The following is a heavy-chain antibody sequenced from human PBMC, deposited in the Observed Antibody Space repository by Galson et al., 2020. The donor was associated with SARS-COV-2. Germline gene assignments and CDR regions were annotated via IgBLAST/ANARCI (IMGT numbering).Heavy chain of an antibody. CDR1: GGSISSDNW. CDR3: ARAGYFSMDV. D-gene: IGHD3-22*01. CDR2: IYRSEST. Sequence: RHSETLSLTCAVSGGSISSDNWWNWVRQPPGKGLEWIGEIYRSESTNYNPSLKSRVTITIDKSKNQFSLKLASVTAADTAVYFCARAGYFSMDVWGKGTTVTASS. V-gene: IGHV4-4*02. J-gene: IGHJ6*03.